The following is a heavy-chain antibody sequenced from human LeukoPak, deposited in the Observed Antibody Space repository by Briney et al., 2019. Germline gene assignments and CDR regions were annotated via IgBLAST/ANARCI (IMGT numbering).Heavy chain of an antibody. Sequence: SETLSPTCTVSGGSISSYYWSWIRQPPGKGLEWIGYIYYSGSTNYNPSLKSRVTISVDTSKNQFSLKLSSVTAADTAVYYCARYILGAFDIWGQGTMVTVSS. J-gene: IGHJ3*02. CDR1: GGSISSYY. V-gene: IGHV4-59*01. CDR3: ARYILGAFDI. CDR2: IYYSGST. D-gene: IGHD2-8*02.